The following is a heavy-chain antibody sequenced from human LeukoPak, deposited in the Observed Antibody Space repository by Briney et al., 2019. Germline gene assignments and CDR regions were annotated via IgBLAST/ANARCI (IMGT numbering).Heavy chain of an antibody. V-gene: IGHV3-11*04. CDR3: TSKLGSSSSGY. J-gene: IGHJ4*02. D-gene: IGHD6-6*01. Sequence: GGSLRLSCAASGFTFSDYYMSWIRQAPGKGLEWVSFISSTASDIYYADSVRGRFTISRDNAKNSLYLQMNSLRADDTAIYYCTSKLGSSSSGYWGQGTLVTVSS. CDR2: ISSTASDI. CDR1: GFTFSDYY.